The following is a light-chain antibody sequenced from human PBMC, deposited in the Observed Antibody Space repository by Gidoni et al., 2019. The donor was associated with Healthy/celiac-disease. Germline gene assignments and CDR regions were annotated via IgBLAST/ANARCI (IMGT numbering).Light chain of an antibody. CDR1: QSVSRN. Sequence: EIVMTQSPATLSVSPGERATLSCRAIQSVSRNLAWYQQKPGQAPRLLIYGASPRATGIPARFSGSGSGTEFTLTISSLQSEDFAVYYCQQYNNWPPSYTFXXXTKLEIK. CDR3: QQYNNWPPSYT. CDR2: GAS. J-gene: IGKJ2*01. V-gene: IGKV3-15*01.